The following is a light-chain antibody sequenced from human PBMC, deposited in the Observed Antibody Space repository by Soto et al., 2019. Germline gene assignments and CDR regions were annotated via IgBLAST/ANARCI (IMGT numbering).Light chain of an antibody. CDR1: RDIGND. Sequence: IQMTQSPLSLSASVGDRVIITCRASRDIGNDLGWYQQKPGKAPKLLIFAASTLHSGVPSRFSGSGSGTVFTHTISSLHHEDFATYVCLQDYTLPRTCGQGT. V-gene: IGKV1-6*01. CDR2: AAS. CDR3: LQDYTLPRT. J-gene: IGKJ1*01.